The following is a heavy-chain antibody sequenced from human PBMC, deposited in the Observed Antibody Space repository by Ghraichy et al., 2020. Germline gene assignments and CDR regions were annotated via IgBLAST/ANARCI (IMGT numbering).Heavy chain of an antibody. CDR2: IHYSGST. CDR1: GGTLSAYY. V-gene: IGHV4-59*12. J-gene: IGHJ6*02. Sequence: SETLSLTCSVSGGTLSAYYWSWIRQPPGKALEWIGYIHYSGSTNFNPSLKSRGTISIDTSKNQFSLKLRSVTAADTAVYYCARDRRYSSGWNVGNGLDVWGQGTTVIVSS. CDR3: ARDRRYSSGWNVGNGLDV. D-gene: IGHD3-22*01.